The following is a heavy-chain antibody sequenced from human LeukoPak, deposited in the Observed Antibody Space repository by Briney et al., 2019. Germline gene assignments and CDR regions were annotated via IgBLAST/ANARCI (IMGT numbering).Heavy chain of an antibody. CDR2: IIPIFGTA. D-gene: IGHD6-6*01. Sequence: SVKVSCKASGGTFSSYAISWVRQAPGQGLEWMGGIIPIFGTANYAQKFQGRVTITADESTSTAYMELSSLRSEDTAVYYCARTGYSSSSYYYYYMDVWGKGTTVTVSS. CDR1: GGTFSSYA. V-gene: IGHV1-69*13. CDR3: ARTGYSSSSYYYYYMDV. J-gene: IGHJ6*03.